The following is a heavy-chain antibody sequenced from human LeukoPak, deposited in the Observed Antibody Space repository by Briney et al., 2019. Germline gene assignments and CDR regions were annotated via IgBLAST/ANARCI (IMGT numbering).Heavy chain of an antibody. CDR3: ARAWGEYSGYAYGYYYYGMDV. CDR2: ISSSSSYI. CDR1: GFTFSSYS. V-gene: IGHV3-21*01. D-gene: IGHD5-12*01. J-gene: IGHJ6*02. Sequence: GGSLRLSCAASGFTFSSYSMNWVRQAPGKGLEWVSSISSSSSYIYYADSVKGRFTISRDNAKNSLYLQMNSLRAEDTAVYYCARAWGEYSGYAYGYYYYGMDVWGQGTTVTVSS.